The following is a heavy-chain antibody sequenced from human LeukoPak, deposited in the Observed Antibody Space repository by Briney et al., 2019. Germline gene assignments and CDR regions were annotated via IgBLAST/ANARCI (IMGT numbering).Heavy chain of an antibody. V-gene: IGHV4-34*01. J-gene: IGHJ4*02. D-gene: IGHD3-16*01. CDR1: GGSFSDYY. CDR2: ISNSGSS. Sequence: SETLSLTCAVTGGSFSDYYWNWIRQPPGKALEWICEISNSGSSMYNAYLKSRVTISVDTPTNQCALSMTSVSAADTATYFCVRGVRSWGRKVLYNCGQGTLVTVSS. CDR3: VRGVRSWGRKVLYN.